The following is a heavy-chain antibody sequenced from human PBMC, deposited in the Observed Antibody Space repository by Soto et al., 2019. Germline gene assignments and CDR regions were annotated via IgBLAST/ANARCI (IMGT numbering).Heavy chain of an antibody. CDR3: AREGQLEWPNWFDP. V-gene: IGHV4-30-4*01. D-gene: IGHD1-1*01. CDR1: GGSISSGDYY. CDR2: IYYSGST. J-gene: IGHJ5*02. Sequence: SETLSLTCSVSGGSISSGDYYWSWIRQPPGKGLEWIGYIYYSGSTYYNPSLKSRVTISVVTSKNQFSLKLSSVTAADTAVYYCAREGQLEWPNWFDPWGQGTLVTVSS.